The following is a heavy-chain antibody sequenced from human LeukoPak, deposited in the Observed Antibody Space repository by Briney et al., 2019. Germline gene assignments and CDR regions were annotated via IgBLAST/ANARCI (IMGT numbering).Heavy chain of an antibody. Sequence: GRSLRLSCAASGFTFSSYAMHWVRQAPGKGLEWVAVISYDGSNKYYADSVKGRFTISRDNSKNTLYLQMNSLRAEDTAVYYCTRDIRGYSGGWYLPSGYFQHWGQGTLVTVSS. V-gene: IGHV3-30-3*01. J-gene: IGHJ1*01. CDR2: ISYDGSNK. D-gene: IGHD6-19*01. CDR3: TRDIRGYSGGWYLPSGYFQH. CDR1: GFTFSSYA.